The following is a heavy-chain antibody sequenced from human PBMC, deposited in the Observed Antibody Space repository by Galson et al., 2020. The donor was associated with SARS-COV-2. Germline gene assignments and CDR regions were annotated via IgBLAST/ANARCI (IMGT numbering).Heavy chain of an antibody. D-gene: IGHD3-3*01. CDR3: ARETALWDAYYDFWSGYSLPTRNWFDP. J-gene: IGHJ5*02. CDR1: GGSISSSNW. CDR2: IYHSGST. V-gene: IGHV4-4*02. Sequence: SDTLSLTCAVSGGSISSSNWWSWVRQPPGKGLAWIGKIYHSGSTNYNPSLQSRVTIPVDQSKNPFSLKLSSVTAADTAVYYCARETALWDAYYDFWSGYSLPTRNWFDPWGQGTLVTVSS.